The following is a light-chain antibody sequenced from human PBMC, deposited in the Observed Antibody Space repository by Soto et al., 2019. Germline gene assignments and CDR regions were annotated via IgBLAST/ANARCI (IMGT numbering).Light chain of an antibody. CDR1: QSVSNN. CDR3: QQYNTWPLT. V-gene: IGKV3-15*01. CDR2: SAS. Sequence: EIVMTQSPVTLSVSPGERATLSCRASQSVSNNLAWYQQKPGQAPRLLIYSASTRATAIPARFSGSGSGTEFTLTISSLQSGDLAVYYCQQYNTWPLTFGGGTKVEIK. J-gene: IGKJ4*01.